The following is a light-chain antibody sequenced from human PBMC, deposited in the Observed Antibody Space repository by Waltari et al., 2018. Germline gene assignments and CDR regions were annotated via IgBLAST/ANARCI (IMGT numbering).Light chain of an antibody. Sequence: ELVLTQSPGTLSLSPGERATLFCRASQSIGRYLVGYQQKPGQAPRLRIYAASSRATGNPDRFNGSRSRTDFTLSISGLEPEDCAVYYCQNHERLPATFGQGTKVESK. CDR1: QSIGRY. CDR3: QNHERLPAT. J-gene: IGKJ1*01. V-gene: IGKV3-20*01. CDR2: AAS.